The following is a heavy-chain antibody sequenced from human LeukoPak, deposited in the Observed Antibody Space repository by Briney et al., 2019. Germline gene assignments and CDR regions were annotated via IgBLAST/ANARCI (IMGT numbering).Heavy chain of an antibody. CDR1: GYTFTCYY. CDR2: INPNSGGT. V-gene: IGHV1-2*02. Sequence: GASVKVSCKASGYTFTCYYMHWVRQAPGQGLEWMGWINPNSGGTNYAQKFQGRVTMTRDTSISTAYMELSRLRSDDTAVYYCAREKTLTRGYFDYWGQGTLVTVSS. CDR3: AREKTLTRGYFDY. J-gene: IGHJ4*02.